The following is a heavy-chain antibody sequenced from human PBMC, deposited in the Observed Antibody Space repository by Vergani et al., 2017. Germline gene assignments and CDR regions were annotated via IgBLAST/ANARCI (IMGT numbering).Heavy chain of an antibody. J-gene: IGHJ6*02. D-gene: IGHD3-10*01. CDR3: AKLGPMVRGVINYCYAMDV. CDR2: VSGSSATP. Sequence: EVQLLESGGGLVQPGGSLRLSCEASGFSFPGYAMSWVRQAPGKGLEWVSSVSGSSATPYYADSVKGRFIISRDNSKNTLHLQMNSLRADDTAVYYCAKLGPMVRGVINYCYAMDVWGQGTTVTVS. V-gene: IGHV3-23*01. CDR1: GFSFPGYA.